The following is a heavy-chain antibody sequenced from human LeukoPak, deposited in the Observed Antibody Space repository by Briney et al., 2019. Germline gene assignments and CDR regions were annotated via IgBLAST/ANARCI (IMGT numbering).Heavy chain of an antibody. CDR1: GIPFSDYY. Sequence: GGSLRLSCVVSGIPFSDYYVNWIRQAPGKGLEWISYISSSSSYTDYADSVKGRFTISRDNAKSALYLQLNSLRLEDTAVYYCAAGTAADFWGQGTLVTVSS. J-gene: IGHJ4*02. CDR2: ISSSSSYT. CDR3: AAGTAADF. V-gene: IGHV3-11*03. D-gene: IGHD6-13*01.